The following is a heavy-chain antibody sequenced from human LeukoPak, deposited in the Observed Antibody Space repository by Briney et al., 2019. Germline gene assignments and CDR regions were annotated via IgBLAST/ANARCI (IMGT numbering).Heavy chain of an antibody. J-gene: IGHJ6*02. V-gene: IGHV3-30*03. CDR3: ARDTAMVTYGMDV. Sequence: GGSLRLSCAASGFTFSSYGMHWVRQAPGKGLEWVAVISYDGSNKYYADSVKGRFTISRDNSKNTLYLQMNSLRAEDTAVYYCARDTAMVTYGMDVWGQGTTVTVSS. CDR2: ISYDGSNK. CDR1: GFTFSSYG. D-gene: IGHD5-18*01.